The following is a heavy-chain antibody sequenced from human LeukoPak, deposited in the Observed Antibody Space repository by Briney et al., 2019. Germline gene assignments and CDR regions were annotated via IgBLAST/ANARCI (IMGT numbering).Heavy chain of an antibody. CDR2: IRSSGSNI. J-gene: IGHJ4*02. D-gene: IGHD6-6*01. Sequence: GGSLRLSCAASGFTSSDYYMSWIRQAPGKGLEWVSYIRSSGSNIYYVDSVKGRFTVSRDNAKNSLYLQMNSLRAEDTAVYYCARVLSYSRSLSGFDYWGQGALVTVSS. CDR3: ARVLSYSRSLSGFDY. CDR1: GFTSSDYY. V-gene: IGHV3-11*04.